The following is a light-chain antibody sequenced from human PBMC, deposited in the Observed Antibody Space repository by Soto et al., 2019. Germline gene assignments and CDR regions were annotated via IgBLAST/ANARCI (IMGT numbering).Light chain of an antibody. CDR1: QSISSD. CDR2: AAS. CDR3: QQSYSTPFT. Sequence: DIQMTQSPSSLSASVGDRVTITCRASQSISSDLNWYQQKPGKAPKLLIYAASSLQSGGPSRFSGSGSGTDFTLTISSLQPEDFATYYCQQSYSTPFTFGPGTKVDIK. V-gene: IGKV1-39*01. J-gene: IGKJ3*01.